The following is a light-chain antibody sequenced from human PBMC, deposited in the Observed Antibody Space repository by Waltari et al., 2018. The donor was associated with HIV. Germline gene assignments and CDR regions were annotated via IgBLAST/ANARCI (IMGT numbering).Light chain of an antibody. CDR3: SSYTTSRTVV. J-gene: IGLJ2*01. V-gene: IGLV2-14*03. CDR2: DVT. CDR1: SRDVRGYNS. Sequence: QSALTQPASVSRSPGQSITIPCPGTSRDVRGYNSLSWYQQHPGKAPKLMVYDVTNRPSGVSNRVSGSKSGNTSFLTISGLQAEDEADYYCSSYTTSRTVVFGGGTKLTVL.